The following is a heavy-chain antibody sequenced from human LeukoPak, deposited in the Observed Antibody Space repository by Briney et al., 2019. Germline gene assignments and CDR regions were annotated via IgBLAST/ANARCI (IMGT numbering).Heavy chain of an antibody. CDR2: IYDSGGT. J-gene: IGHJ3*02. Sequence: SQTLSLTCTVSCRSISSTTYSWARLRQPPGKGLVWIGRIYDSGGTYYNPSPQSRVTMSVDASKNQLSLKLSSVTAADTALYYCARHYMTTVTSRFAFDIWGQGPMVTVSS. CDR3: ARHYMTTVTSRFAFDI. CDR1: CRSISSTTYS. D-gene: IGHD4-17*01. V-gene: IGHV4-39*01.